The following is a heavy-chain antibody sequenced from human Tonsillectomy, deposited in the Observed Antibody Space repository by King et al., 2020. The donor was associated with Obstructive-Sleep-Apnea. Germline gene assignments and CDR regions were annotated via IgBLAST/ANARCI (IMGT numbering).Heavy chain of an antibody. V-gene: IGHV3-30-3*01. D-gene: IGHD1-26*01. CDR2: IVYDGNNQ. CDR1: GFTFSTYS. CDR3: AREDRVGATYFLDY. Sequence: QLVQSGGGVVQPGRSLRLSCAASGFTFSTYSMHWVRQAPGKGLEWVAVIVYDGNNQYYADSVKGRLTISRDNYKNTLFLQMNSLRSEDTAVYYCAREDRVGATYFLDYWGQGTLVTVSS. J-gene: IGHJ4*02.